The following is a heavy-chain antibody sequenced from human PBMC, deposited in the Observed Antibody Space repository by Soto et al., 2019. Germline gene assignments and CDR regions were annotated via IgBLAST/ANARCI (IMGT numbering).Heavy chain of an antibody. J-gene: IGHJ3*02. CDR1: GFTFSSYA. V-gene: IGHV3-30-3*01. Sequence: GGSLRLSCAASGFTFSSYAMHWVRQAPGKGLEWVAVISYDGSNKYYADSVKGRFTISRDNSKNTLYLLMNSLRAEDSAVYYCARVSPGDAFDIWGQGTMVTVSS. CDR2: ISYDGSNK. CDR3: ARVSPGDAFDI.